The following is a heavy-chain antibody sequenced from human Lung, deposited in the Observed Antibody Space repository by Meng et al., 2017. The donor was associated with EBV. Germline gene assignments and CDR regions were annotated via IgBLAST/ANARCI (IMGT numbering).Heavy chain of an antibody. CDR3: TRWSYGGTAY. J-gene: IGHJ4*02. CDR2: IKSKTDGGTT. CDR1: GVTSRDVW. D-gene: IGHD4-23*01. Sequence: VELVALGVGLKGAGGWCSLSCAALGVTSRDVWMSGVRQAPGKGLEWVGRIKSKTDGGTTDYAAPVKGRFTISRDDSKNTLYLQMNSLKTEDTAVYYCTRWSYGGTAYWGQGTLVTVSS. V-gene: IGHV3-15*01.